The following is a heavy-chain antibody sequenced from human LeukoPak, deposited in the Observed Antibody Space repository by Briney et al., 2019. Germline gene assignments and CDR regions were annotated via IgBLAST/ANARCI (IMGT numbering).Heavy chain of an antibody. CDR1: VHTNTGYY. V-gene: IGHV1-2*02. J-gene: IGHJ4*02. CDR2: INPNSGGT. CDR3: ARDSIAAAGAFDY. Sequence: SVKVSCKASVHTNTGYYMHWVRQAPGQGLESMGWINPNSGGTNYAQKFQGRVTMTRDTSISTAYMELSRLRSDDTAVYYCARDSIAAAGAFDYWGQGTLVTVSS. D-gene: IGHD6-13*01.